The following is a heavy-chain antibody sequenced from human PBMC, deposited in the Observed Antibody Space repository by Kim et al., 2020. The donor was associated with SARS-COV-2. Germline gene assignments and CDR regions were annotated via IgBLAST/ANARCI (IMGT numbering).Heavy chain of an antibody. Sequence: TNYAQNFQGRVTMPRETSISKAFIELSGLRSDDTAVYYCATDNEIYYFNSWGQGTLVTVSS. D-gene: IGHD1-1*01. J-gene: IGHJ4*02. CDR3: ATDNEIYYFNS. V-gene: IGHV1-2*02. CDR2: T.